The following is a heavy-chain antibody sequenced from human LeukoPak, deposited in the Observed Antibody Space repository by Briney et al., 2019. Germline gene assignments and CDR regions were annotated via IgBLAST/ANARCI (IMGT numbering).Heavy chain of an antibody. V-gene: IGHV1-18*01. D-gene: IGHD3-10*01. CDR3: ARDVLLWFGELPPQLDY. CDR1: GYTFTSYG. J-gene: IGHJ4*02. CDR2: ISAYNGNT. Sequence: ASVKVSCKASGYTFTSYGISWVRQAPGQGLEWMGWISAYNGNTNYAQKLQGRVTMTTDTSTSTAHMELRSLRSDDTAVYYCARDVLLWFGELPPQLDYWGQETLVTVSS.